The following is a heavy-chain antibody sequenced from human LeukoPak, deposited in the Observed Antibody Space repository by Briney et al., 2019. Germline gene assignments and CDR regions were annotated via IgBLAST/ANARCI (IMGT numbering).Heavy chain of an antibody. V-gene: IGHV4-34*01. D-gene: IGHD1-26*01. J-gene: IGHJ4*01. CDR3: ARGQLLQRN. CDR2: INHSGNT. Sequence: PSETLSLTCAVFGGSLSGYYRTWIRQPPGKGLEWIGEINHSGNTDYSPSLKSRVTISVDTSKNQFSLRLTSVTAADTAVYYCARGQLLQRNWGHGTLVTVSS. CDR1: GGSLSGYY.